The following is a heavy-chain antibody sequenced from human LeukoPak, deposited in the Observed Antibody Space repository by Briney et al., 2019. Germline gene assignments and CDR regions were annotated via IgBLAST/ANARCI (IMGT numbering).Heavy chain of an antibody. CDR2: IYYTGST. V-gene: IGHV4-59*01. CDR3: ARTPRAYFLDY. CDR1: NGSISSFY. Sequence: SETLSLTSSVSNGSISSFYWSWIRQPPGKGLEWIGYIYYTGSTRYNPSLKSRVTMSVDTTKNQFSLNLRSVTAADTAVYSCARTPRAYFLDYWGQGILVTVSS. J-gene: IGHJ4*02. D-gene: IGHD2-15*01.